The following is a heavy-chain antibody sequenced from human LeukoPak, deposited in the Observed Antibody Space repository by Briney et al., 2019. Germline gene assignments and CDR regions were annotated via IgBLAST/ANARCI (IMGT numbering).Heavy chain of an antibody. D-gene: IGHD6-19*01. CDR2: IYYSGST. Sequence: SETLSLTCTVSGGSISSYYWSWIRRPAGKGLEWIGYIYYSGSTNYNPSLKSRVTISVDTSKNQFSLKLSSVTAADTAVYYCAQRRGIAVAGTSWFDPWGQGTLVTVSS. CDR1: GGSISSYY. V-gene: IGHV4-59*01. J-gene: IGHJ5*02. CDR3: AQRRGIAVAGTSWFDP.